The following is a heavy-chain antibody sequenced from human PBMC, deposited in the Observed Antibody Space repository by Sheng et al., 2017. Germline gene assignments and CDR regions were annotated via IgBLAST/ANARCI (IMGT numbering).Heavy chain of an antibody. D-gene: IGHD3-10*01. Sequence: EVQLVDSGGGSVQPGGSLRLSCAASGFSISTHYMHWVRQAPGKGLVWVSRINGDGTTATYADSVKGRFTISRDNAKNALYLEMNSLKVEDTAVYYCTRGFHDFWGQGTLGHRLL. CDR2: INGDGTTA. CDR3: TRGFHDF. CDR1: GFSISTHY. J-gene: IGHJ4*02. V-gene: IGHV3-74*01.